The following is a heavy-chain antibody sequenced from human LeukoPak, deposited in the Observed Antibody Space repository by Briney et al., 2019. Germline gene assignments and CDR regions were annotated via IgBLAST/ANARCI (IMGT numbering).Heavy chain of an antibody. Sequence: SETLSLTCTASGGSISSSSYYWGWIRQPPGKGLEWIGSIYYSGSTYYNPSLKSRVTISVDTSKNQFSLKLSSVTAADTAVYYCARGVMYCSSTSCYTWFDPWGQGTLVTVSS. CDR2: IYYSGST. V-gene: IGHV4-39*07. D-gene: IGHD2-2*02. CDR1: GGSISSSSYY. CDR3: ARGVMYCSSTSCYTWFDP. J-gene: IGHJ5*02.